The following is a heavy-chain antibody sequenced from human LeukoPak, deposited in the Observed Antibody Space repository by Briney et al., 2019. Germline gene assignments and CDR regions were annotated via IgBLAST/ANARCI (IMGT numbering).Heavy chain of an antibody. Sequence: PGGSLRLSCAASGFTFSSYAMSWARQAPGKGLEWVSAISGSGGSTYYADSVKGRFTISRDNSKNTLYLQMNSLRAEDTAVYYCAKEGLHYYYYGMDVWGQGTTVTVSS. CDR1: GFTFSSYA. CDR3: AKEGLHYYYYGMDV. V-gene: IGHV3-23*01. J-gene: IGHJ6*02. CDR2: ISGSGGST.